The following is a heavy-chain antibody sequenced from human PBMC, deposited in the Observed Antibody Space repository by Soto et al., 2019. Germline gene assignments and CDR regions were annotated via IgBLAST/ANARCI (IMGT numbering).Heavy chain of an antibody. Sequence: QVQLVQSGAEVKKPGASVKVSCKASGYTFTSYGISWVRQAPGQGLEWMGWINTYNGNANYTQKLQGRVTMTTDTSTTTMELRSLRSDDTAVYYCARDRMVVRVVIIHYGMDVWGQGTTVTVSS. CDR2: INTYNGNA. CDR1: GYTFTSYG. CDR3: ARDRMVVRVVIIHYGMDV. D-gene: IGHD3-10*01. V-gene: IGHV1-18*01. J-gene: IGHJ6*02.